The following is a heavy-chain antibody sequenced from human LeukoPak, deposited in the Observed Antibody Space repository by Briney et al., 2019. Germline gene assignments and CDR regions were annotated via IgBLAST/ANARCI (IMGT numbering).Heavy chain of an antibody. CDR3: AKEGDYYYGSGSYYSRDYFDY. J-gene: IGHJ4*02. V-gene: IGHV3-23*01. D-gene: IGHD3-10*01. Sequence: GGSLRLSCAASGFTFSSYAMSWVRQAPGKGLEWVSAISGSGGSTYYADSVKGRFTISRDNSKNTLYLQMNSLRAEDTAVYYCAKEGDYYYGSGSYYSRDYFDYWGQGTLVTVSS. CDR2: ISGSGGST. CDR1: GFTFSSYA.